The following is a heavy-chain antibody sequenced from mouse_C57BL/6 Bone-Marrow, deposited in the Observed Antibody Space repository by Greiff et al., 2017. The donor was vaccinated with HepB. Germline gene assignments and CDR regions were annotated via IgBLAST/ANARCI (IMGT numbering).Heavy chain of an antibody. D-gene: IGHD2-3*01. CDR3: ARRNGDGYSPHYFDY. Sequence: EVNVVESGGGLVKPGGSLKLSCAASGFTFSDYGMHWVRQAPEKGLEWVAYISSGSSTIYYADTVKGRFTISRDNAKNTLFLQMTSLRSEDTAMYYCARRNGDGYSPHYFDYWGQGTTLTVSS. V-gene: IGHV5-17*01. CDR1: GFTFSDYG. J-gene: IGHJ2*01. CDR2: ISSGSSTI.